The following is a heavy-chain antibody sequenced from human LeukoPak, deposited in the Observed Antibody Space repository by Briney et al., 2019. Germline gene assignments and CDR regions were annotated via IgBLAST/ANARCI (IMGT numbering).Heavy chain of an antibody. J-gene: IGHJ4*02. CDR1: GGSIGSYY. CDR3: ARGHGSGSLGSFDY. CDR2: IYYTGTT. D-gene: IGHD6-19*01. Sequence: PSGTLSLTCTVSGGSIGSYYWTWIRQPPGKGLEWIGYIYYTGTTNYNPSLKSRVTISIDTSKNQFSLKLSFVTAADTAVYYCARGHGSGSLGSFDYWGQXTLVTVSS. V-gene: IGHV4-59*01.